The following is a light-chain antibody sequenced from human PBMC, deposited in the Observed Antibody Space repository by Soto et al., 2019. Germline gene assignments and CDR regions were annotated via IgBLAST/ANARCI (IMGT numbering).Light chain of an antibody. CDR1: SSDVGNYNY. J-gene: IGLJ2*01. CDR3: SSYTTSGTFVV. Sequence: QSALTQPASVSGSPGQSITISCTGTSSDVGNYNYVAWYQHYPGKAPKVIIYEVTNRPSGVSDRFSGSKSGNTASLTISGLQAGDEATYYCSSYTTSGTFVVFGGGTKLTVL. CDR2: EVT. V-gene: IGLV2-14*01.